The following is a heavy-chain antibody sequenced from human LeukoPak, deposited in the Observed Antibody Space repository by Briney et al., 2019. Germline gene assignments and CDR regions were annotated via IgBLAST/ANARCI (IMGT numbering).Heavy chain of an antibody. CDR1: GFTFSSYG. V-gene: IGHV3-23*01. D-gene: IGHD3-9*01. CDR2: ISGSGGST. J-gene: IGHJ4*02. CDR3: AKAGRNYDILTGYSPHPFDY. Sequence: GGSLRLSCAASGFTFSSYGMSWGRQAPGKGLEWVSAISGSGGSTYYADSVKGRFTISRDNSKNTLYLQMNSLRAEDTAVYYCAKAGRNYDILTGYSPHPFDYWGQGTLVTVSS.